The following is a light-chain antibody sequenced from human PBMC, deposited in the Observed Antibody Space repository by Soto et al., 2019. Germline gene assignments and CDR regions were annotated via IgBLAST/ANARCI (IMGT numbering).Light chain of an antibody. J-gene: IGLJ1*01. CDR2: EGS. V-gene: IGLV2-23*03. CDR1: SSDVGSYNL. Sequence: QSVLTQPASVSGSPGQSITISCTGTSSDVGSYNLVSWYQQHAGKAPKLMIYEGSKRPSGVSNRFSGSKSGNTASLTISGLQAEDEADYYCFSYAGSSTVVFGTGTKLTVL. CDR3: FSYAGSSTVV.